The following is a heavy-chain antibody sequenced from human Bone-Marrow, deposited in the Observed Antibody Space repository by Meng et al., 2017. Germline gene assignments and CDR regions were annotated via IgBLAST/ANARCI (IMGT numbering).Heavy chain of an antibody. CDR1: GFTFSTVG. V-gene: IGHV3-23*01. CDR2: ISSTGGAT. CDR3: VPRTTYFDS. D-gene: IGHD4-11*01. J-gene: IGHJ4*02. Sequence: EVRLLESGGGLVQPGGSLRLSCAASGFTFSTVGMNWVRQAPGKGLEWVSTISSTGGATYYADSVKGRLTISRDNYKNTLYLQMNSLSAEDTAVYYCVPRTTYFDSWGLGTLVTVSS.